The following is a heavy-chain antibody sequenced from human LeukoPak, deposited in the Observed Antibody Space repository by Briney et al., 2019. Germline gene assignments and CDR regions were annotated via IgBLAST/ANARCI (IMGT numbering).Heavy chain of an antibody. V-gene: IGHV3-23*01. D-gene: IGHD2/OR15-2a*01. Sequence: GGSLRLSCAASGFTFSSSAMSWVRQAPGKGLEWVSAISNNGGYTYYADSVQGRFTISRDNSKSTLCLQMNSLRAEDTAVYYCQSENLDYWGQGTLVTVSS. CDR2: ISNNGGYT. CDR3: QSENLDY. CDR1: GFTFSSSA. J-gene: IGHJ4*02.